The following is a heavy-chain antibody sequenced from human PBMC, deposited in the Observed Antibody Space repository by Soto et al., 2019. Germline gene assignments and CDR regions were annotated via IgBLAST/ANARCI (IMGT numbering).Heavy chain of an antibody. CDR1: GFTFSDYA. V-gene: IGHV3-30-3*01. D-gene: IGHD3-10*01. CDR3: AREGRIAKVRGVRYDYYGMDV. CDR2: SRDDGTNK. Sequence: QVQLVESGGGVVQPGRSLRLSCAASGFTFSDYAMHLVRQAPGKGLEWVALSRDDGTNKFYAAPVKGRFSISRDNSKNTLFLQMNSLSVEDTAVYYCAREGRIAKVRGVRYDYYGMDVWGQGTTVTVSS. J-gene: IGHJ6*02.